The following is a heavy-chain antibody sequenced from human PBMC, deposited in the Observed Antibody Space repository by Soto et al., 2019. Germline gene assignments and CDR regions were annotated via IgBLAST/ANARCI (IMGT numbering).Heavy chain of an antibody. D-gene: IGHD6-19*01. CDR1: GGTFSSYA. J-gene: IGHJ4*02. V-gene: IGHV1-69*01. Sequence: QVQLVQSGAEVKKPGSSVKVSCKASGGTFSSYAISWVRQAPGQGLEWMGGIIPIFGTANYAQKFQGRVTITADESTSTAYMELSSLRSEDTAVYYCARVVSGQQWLEYYFDYWGQGTLVTVSS. CDR2: IIPIFGTA. CDR3: ARVVSGQQWLEYYFDY.